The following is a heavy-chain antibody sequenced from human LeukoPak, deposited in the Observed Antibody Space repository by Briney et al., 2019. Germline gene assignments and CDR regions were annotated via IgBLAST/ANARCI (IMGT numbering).Heavy chain of an antibody. CDR3: AREAYCGGDCYSGFDY. Sequence: PSETLSLTCTVSGASISGSGYYWGWIRQPPGKGLEWIGTIYHSGSTYYNPSLKSRVTISVDTSKNRFSLKLSSVTAADTAVYFCAREAYCGGDCYSGFDYWGQGTLVTVSS. J-gene: IGHJ4*02. D-gene: IGHD2-21*02. CDR2: IYHSGST. V-gene: IGHV4-39*07. CDR1: GASISGSGYY.